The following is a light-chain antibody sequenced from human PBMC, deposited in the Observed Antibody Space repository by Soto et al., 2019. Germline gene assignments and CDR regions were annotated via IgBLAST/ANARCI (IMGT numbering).Light chain of an antibody. CDR2: GAS. Sequence: PGQRATLSCRASQRVDTTFFAWYQKKPAQAPRLLIQGASKRATGIPDRFSGSGSGTDFTLIISRLEPEDFAVYYCQQYMSSVTFGQGTKVEIK. V-gene: IGKV3-20*01. J-gene: IGKJ1*01. CDR1: QRVDTTF. CDR3: QQYMSSVT.